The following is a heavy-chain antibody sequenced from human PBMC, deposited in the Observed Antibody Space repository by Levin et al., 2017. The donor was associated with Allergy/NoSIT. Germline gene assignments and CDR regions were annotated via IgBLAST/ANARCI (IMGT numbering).Heavy chain of an antibody. CDR2: IRSKANSYAT. V-gene: IGHV3-73*01. J-gene: IGHJ4*02. D-gene: IGHD6-19*01. CDR3: ARGASSGWMIDY. CDR1: GFTFSGSA. Sequence: LSLTCAASGFTFSGSAMHWVRQASGKGLEWVGRIRSKANSYATAYAASVKGRFTISRDDSKNTAYLQMNSLRAEDTAVYYCARGASSGWMIDYWGQGTLVTVSS.